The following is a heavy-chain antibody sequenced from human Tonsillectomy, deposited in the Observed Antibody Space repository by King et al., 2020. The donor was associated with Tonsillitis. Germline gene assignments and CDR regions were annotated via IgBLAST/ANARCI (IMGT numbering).Heavy chain of an antibody. CDR2: IDWDDDK. CDR1: GFSLSTSGMR. V-gene: IGHV2-70*04. CDR3: ARISYSSGWYFDL. Sequence: VTLKESGPALVKPTQTLTLTCTFSGFSLSTSGMRVSWIRQPPGKDLECLARIDWDDDKFYTTSLKTRLTISKDTSKNQVVLTMTNMDPVDTATYYCARISYSSGWYFDLWGRGTLVTVSS. D-gene: IGHD6-19*01. J-gene: IGHJ2*01.